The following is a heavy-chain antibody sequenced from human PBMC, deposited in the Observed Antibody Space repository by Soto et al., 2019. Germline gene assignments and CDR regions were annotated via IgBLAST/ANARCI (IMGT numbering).Heavy chain of an antibody. Sequence: QVELVQSGAEVKKPGSSVKVSCQASEDTFRNYAISWVRQAPGQGLEWMGGIIPIFGTANYAQKFQGRVSIPADESPNTAFMELTTLTAEDTAVYYCARSHSTTPVAVAGPDYYFGLWGRGTLVTVSS. J-gene: IGHJ4*02. V-gene: IGHV1-69*01. CDR1: EDTFRNYA. CDR3: ARSHSTTPVAVAGPDYYFGL. CDR2: IIPIFGTA. D-gene: IGHD6-19*01.